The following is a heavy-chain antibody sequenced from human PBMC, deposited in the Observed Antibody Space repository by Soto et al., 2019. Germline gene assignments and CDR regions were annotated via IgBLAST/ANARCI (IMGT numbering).Heavy chain of an antibody. V-gene: IGHV3-11*06. CDR1: GFTFSDYY. Sequence: GGSLRLSCAASGFTFSDYYMSWIRQAPGKGLEWVSYISSSSSYTNYADSVKGRFTISRDNAKNSLYLQMNSLRAEDTAVYYCARAQSYYYGSGSLYYFEYWGPGTLVTVSS. CDR3: ARAQSYYYGSGSLYYFEY. D-gene: IGHD3-10*01. J-gene: IGHJ4*02. CDR2: ISSSSSYT.